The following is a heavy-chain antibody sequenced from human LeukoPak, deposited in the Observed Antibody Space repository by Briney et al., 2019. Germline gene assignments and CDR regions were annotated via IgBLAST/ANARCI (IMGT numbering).Heavy chain of an antibody. Sequence: SETLSLTCTVAGGSISSSSYYWGWIRQPPGKGLEWIGSIYYSGSTYYNPSLKSRVTISVDTSKNQFSLKLSSVTAADTAVYYCARRGVVPAATTFDYWGQGTLVTVSS. D-gene: IGHD2-2*01. CDR2: IYYSGST. CDR1: GGSISSSSYY. J-gene: IGHJ4*02. CDR3: ARRGVVPAATTFDY. V-gene: IGHV4-39*01.